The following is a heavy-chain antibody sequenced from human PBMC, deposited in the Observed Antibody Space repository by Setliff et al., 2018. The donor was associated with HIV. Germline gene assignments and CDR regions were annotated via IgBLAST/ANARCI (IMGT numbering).Heavy chain of an antibody. V-gene: IGHV1-46*01. J-gene: IGHJ4*02. CDR1: GYTFTSYY. CDR2: INPSGGST. Sequence: GASVKVSCKASGYTFTSYYMHWVRQDPGQGLEWMGIINPSGGSTSYAQKFQGRVTMTRDTSTSTVYMELSSLISDDTAVYYCAREERYYDGKGALDYWGQGMLVTVSS. D-gene: IGHD3-22*01. CDR3: AREERYYDGKGALDY.